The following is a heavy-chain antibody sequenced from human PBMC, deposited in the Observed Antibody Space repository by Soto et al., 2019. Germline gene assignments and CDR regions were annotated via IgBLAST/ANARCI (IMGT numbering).Heavy chain of an antibody. V-gene: IGHV3-11*05. CDR2: ISSSSSYT. Sequence: QVQLVESGGGLVKPGGSLRLSCAASGFTFSDYYMSWIRQAPGKGLEWVSYISSSSSYTNYADSVKGRFTISRDNAKNSLYLQVNSRRAEDTAVYYCARNIREWDQDRRVLDYWGQGTLVTVSS. D-gene: IGHD1-26*01. J-gene: IGHJ4*02. CDR1: GFTFSDYY. CDR3: ARNIREWDQDRRVLDY.